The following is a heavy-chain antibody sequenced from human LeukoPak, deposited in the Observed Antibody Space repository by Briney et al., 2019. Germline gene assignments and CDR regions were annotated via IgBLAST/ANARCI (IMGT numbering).Heavy chain of an antibody. V-gene: IGHV4-30-2*01. CDR3: ARETYGGNLEHHPDY. CDR2: IYHSGST. CDR1: GGSISSGDYS. J-gene: IGHJ4*02. D-gene: IGHD4-23*01. Sequence: SQTLSLTCAVSGGSISSGDYSWSWIRQPPGEGLEWIGYIYHSGSTYYDPSLKSRVTISLDRSKDQFSLKLSSVTAADTAVYYCARETYGGNLEHHPDYWGQGTLVTVSS.